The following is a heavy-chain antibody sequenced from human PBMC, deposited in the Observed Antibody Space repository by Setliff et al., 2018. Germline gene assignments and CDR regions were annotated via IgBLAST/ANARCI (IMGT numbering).Heavy chain of an antibody. J-gene: IGHJ4*02. CDR2: ISGSGGST. CDR3: ARDSVGYSYGYYFDY. D-gene: IGHD5-18*01. CDR1: GFTFSSYG. V-gene: IGHV3-NL1*01. Sequence: GGSLRLSCAASGFTFSSYGMHWVRQAPGKGLEWVSSISGSGGSTYYADSVKGRFTISRDNSKNTLYLQMNSLRAEDTAVYYCARDSVGYSYGYYFDYWGQGTLVTVSS.